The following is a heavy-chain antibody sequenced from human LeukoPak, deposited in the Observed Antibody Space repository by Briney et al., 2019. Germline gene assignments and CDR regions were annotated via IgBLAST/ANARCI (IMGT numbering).Heavy chain of an antibody. Sequence: GGSLRLSCAASGFTFSSYAMSWVRQAPGKGLEWVSAISGSGGSTYYADSVKGRFTISRDNSKNTLFLQMNSLRAEDTAVYYWAKSRYYYDSSDAFDIWGQGTMVTVSS. D-gene: IGHD3-22*01. CDR1: GFTFSSYA. V-gene: IGHV3-23*01. CDR2: ISGSGGST. CDR3: AKSRYYYDSSDAFDI. J-gene: IGHJ3*02.